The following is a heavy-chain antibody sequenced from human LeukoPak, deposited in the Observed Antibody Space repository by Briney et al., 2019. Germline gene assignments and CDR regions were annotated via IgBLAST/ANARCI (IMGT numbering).Heavy chain of an antibody. CDR2: INPNSGGT. D-gene: IGHD3-22*01. CDR3: ARDWGGDYYDSSGYPDY. CDR1: GYTFTGYY. V-gene: IGHV1-2*02. J-gene: IGHJ4*02. Sequence: ASVKVSCKASGYTFTGYYMHWVRQAPGQGLEWMGWINPNSGGTNYAQKFQGRVTMTRDTSISTAYMELSRLRSDDTAVYYCARDWGGDYYDSSGYPDYWGQGTLVTVSS.